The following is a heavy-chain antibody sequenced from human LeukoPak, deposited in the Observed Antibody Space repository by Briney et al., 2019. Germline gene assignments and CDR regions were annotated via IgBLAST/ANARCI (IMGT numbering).Heavy chain of an antibody. J-gene: IGHJ5*02. D-gene: IGHD1-14*01. CDR3: AKSRLTPHP. CDR1: GGSISSSSYY. CDR2: IYYSGST. V-gene: IGHV4-39*07. Sequence: SETLSLTCTVSGGSISSSSYYWGWIRQPPGKGLEWIGSIYYSGSTYYNPSLKSRVTISVDTSKNQFSLKLSSVTAEDTAVYYCAKSRLTPHPWGQGTLVTVSS.